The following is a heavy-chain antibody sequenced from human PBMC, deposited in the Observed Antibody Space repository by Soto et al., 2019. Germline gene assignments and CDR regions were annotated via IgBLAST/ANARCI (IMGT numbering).Heavy chain of an antibody. CDR2: IYLGDSNT. J-gene: IGHJ4*02. D-gene: IGHD2-2*02. CDR3: ATKEYCSSTSCYKVDS. CDR1: GNSFTSYW. Sequence: PGESLKISCTGSGNSFTSYWIGWVRQMPGKGLEWMGIIYLGDSNTRYSPTFQGQVTISADRSISTAYLQWSSLKASDTAMYYCATKEYCSSTSCYKVDSWGQGTLVTVSS. V-gene: IGHV5-51*01.